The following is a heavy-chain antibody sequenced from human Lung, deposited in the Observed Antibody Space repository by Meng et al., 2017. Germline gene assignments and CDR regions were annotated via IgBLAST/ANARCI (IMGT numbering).Heavy chain of an antibody. CDR1: GYSFPDSW. J-gene: IGHJ4*02. CDR3: ARDEDISAAGKLFGDY. D-gene: IGHD6-13*01. CDR2: INPKSGDT. Sequence: QGQLCLAGAEVKKPASSLKVSCKASGYSFPDSWLHWVRRAPGQGFKWMGRINPKSGDTHYAQRFQGRVTMTGDTSISTAYMELSGLRSDDTAMYYCARDEDISAAGKLFGDYWGQGTLVTVSS. V-gene: IGHV1-2*06.